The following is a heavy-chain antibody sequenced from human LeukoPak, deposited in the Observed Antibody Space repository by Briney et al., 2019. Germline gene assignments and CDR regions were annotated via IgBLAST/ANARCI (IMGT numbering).Heavy chain of an antibody. V-gene: IGHV3-23*01. J-gene: IGHJ4*02. CDR3: AKGDLGDPLY. CDR1: GVSFSSYA. D-gene: IGHD2-21*01. CDR2: ISGSGGST. Sequence: GGSLRLSCAASGVSFSSYAMSWVRQAPGKGLEWVSGISGSGGSTDYADSVKGRFTISRDNSKNTLYLQMNSLRAEDTAVYYCAKGDLGDPLYWGQGTLVTVSS.